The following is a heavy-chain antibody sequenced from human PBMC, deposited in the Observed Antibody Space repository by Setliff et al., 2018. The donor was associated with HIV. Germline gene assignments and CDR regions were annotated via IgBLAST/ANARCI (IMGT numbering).Heavy chain of an antibody. V-gene: IGHV4-30-4*08. Sequence: SETLSLTCTVSGGSIGSDDYYWTWIRQPPGKGLELIGYIHYKGNIDYNASLKSRLAISSDTSKNQFSLNLSSVIAADTAIYFCARFTVVVFGAGEPSWFDPWGQGILVTVSS. CDR3: ARFTVVVFGAGEPSWFDP. D-gene: IGHD2-15*01. CDR2: IHYKGNI. CDR1: GGSIGSDDYY. J-gene: IGHJ5*02.